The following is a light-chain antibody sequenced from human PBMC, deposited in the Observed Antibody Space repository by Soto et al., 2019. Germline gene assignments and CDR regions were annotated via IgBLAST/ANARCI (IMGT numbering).Light chain of an antibody. Sequence: DIQMTQSPSSLSASVGARVPITCRASPDIGYSLGWVQPRPGKAHKSLIYAAATLQSGVPSKFSGSGSGTHFTLNISSLQPEDVGTYNCQQYNSDPLTFGQGTKVEIK. CDR2: AAA. CDR3: QQYNSDPLT. J-gene: IGKJ1*01. V-gene: IGKV1-16*02. CDR1: PDIGYS.